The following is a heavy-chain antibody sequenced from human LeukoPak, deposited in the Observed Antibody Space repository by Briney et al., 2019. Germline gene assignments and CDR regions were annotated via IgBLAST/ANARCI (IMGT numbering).Heavy chain of an antibody. Sequence: PSETLSLTCTVSGASVSGSPYYWGWIRQPPGKGLEWIGNIYYSGSTYYNPSLKSRVTISVDTSKNQFSLKLSSVTAADTAVYYCARTVLKHYYDSSGYGLFDYWGQGTLVTLSS. CDR2: IYYSGST. CDR3: ARTVLKHYYDSSGYGLFDY. CDR1: GASVSGSPYY. D-gene: IGHD3-22*01. J-gene: IGHJ4*02. V-gene: IGHV4-39*01.